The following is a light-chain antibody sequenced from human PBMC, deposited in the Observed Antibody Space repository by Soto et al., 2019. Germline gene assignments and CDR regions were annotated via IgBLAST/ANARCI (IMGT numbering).Light chain of an antibody. V-gene: IGLV2-14*01. J-gene: IGLJ1*01. CDR3: SSYTTSISYV. Sequence: QSALTQPASVSGSPGQSITTSSIGTSSDVGRYIYVSWYQQHPGKAPKLMIYDATSRPPGASYRFSGSKSGNTAPLTISGLQAEDEADYYCSSYTTSISYVFGTGTKVTVL. CDR1: SSDVGRYIY. CDR2: DAT.